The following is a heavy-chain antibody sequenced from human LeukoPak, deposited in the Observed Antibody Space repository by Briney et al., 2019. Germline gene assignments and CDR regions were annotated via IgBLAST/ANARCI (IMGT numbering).Heavy chain of an antibody. CDR3: ARVYLGIYYDGSPSPFDY. D-gene: IGHD3-22*01. J-gene: IGHJ4*02. V-gene: IGHV1-18*01. CDR1: GWTCTIDA. CDR2: ISGYNGNT. Sequence: SVAVSSIASGWTCTIDAISWVRRAPEQGHEWMGWISGYNGNTKSSQSLQDRVIMTTDTSTRTAYMELRSLRPDDTAVYYCARVYLGIYYDGSPSPFDYWGQGTLVTVSS.